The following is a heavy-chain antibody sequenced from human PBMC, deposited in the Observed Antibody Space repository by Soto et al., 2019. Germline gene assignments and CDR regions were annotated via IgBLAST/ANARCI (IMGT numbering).Heavy chain of an antibody. Sequence: PSQTLSVTCAISGDSGSSNSAAWNWIRLSPSRGLEWLARTYYRSRWYNDYAVSVRSRITVNPDTSKNQFSLQLTSVTPEDTAVYYCAGSTSHQWYYMDVWGKGAPATVS. J-gene: IGHJ6*03. CDR3: AGSTSHQWYYMDV. CDR2: TYYRSRWYN. D-gene: IGHD1-26*01. V-gene: IGHV6-1*01. CDR1: GDSGSSNSAA.